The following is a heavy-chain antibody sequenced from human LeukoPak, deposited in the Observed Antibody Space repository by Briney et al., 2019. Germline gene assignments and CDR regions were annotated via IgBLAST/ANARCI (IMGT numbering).Heavy chain of an antibody. V-gene: IGHV1-69*04. D-gene: IGHD2-2*01. J-gene: IGHJ4*02. CDR1: GGTFSSYA. Sequence: GSSVKVSCKASGGTFSSYAISWVRQAPGQGLEWMGRIIPILGIANYAQKFQGRVTITADKSTSTAYMELSSLRSEDTAVYYCARERDGWAAAAMYYWGQGTLVTVSS. CDR3: ARERDGWAAAAMYY. CDR2: IIPILGIA.